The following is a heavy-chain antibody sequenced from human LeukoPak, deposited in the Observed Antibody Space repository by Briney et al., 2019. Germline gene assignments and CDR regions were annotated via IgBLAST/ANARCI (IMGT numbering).Heavy chain of an antibody. J-gene: IGHJ6*02. CDR2: INPNSGGT. CDR1: GYTFTGYY. D-gene: IGHD3-10*01. Sequence: ASVKVSCKASGYTFTGYYMHWVRQAPGQGLEWMGWINPNSGGTNYAQKFQGRVTMTRDTSISTAYMELRSLRSDDTAVYYCARDSDYYYGMDVWGQGTTVTVSS. V-gene: IGHV1-2*02. CDR3: ARDSDYYYGMDV.